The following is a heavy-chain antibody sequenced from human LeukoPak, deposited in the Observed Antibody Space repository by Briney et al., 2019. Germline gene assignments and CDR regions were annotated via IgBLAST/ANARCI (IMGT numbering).Heavy chain of an antibody. V-gene: IGHV3-48*01. J-gene: IGHJ5*02. D-gene: IGHD3-22*01. Sequence: GGSLRLSCAASGFTFSSYAMSWVRQAPGKGLEWISYISMSGSVIQYSDSVKGRFTTSRDNVKNSLHLQMDSLRVDDTAVYYCARGGWSRGWFDPWGQGTLVSVSS. CDR3: ARGGWSRGWFDP. CDR2: ISMSGSVI. CDR1: GFTFSSYA.